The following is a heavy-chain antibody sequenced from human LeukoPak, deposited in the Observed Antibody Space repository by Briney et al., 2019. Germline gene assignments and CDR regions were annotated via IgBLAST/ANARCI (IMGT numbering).Heavy chain of an antibody. CDR3: ASGRSSPSRFDY. CDR1: GFTFSDYY. D-gene: IGHD6-13*01. CDR2: ISGSSTYT. J-gene: IGHJ4*02. V-gene: IGHV3-11*03. Sequence: GGSLRLSCRASGFTFSDYYMSWIRQAPGKGLEWVSYISGSSTYTNYADSVKGRFAISRDNAKNSLYLQMNSLRVEDTALYYCASGRSSPSRFDYWGQGTLVTVSS.